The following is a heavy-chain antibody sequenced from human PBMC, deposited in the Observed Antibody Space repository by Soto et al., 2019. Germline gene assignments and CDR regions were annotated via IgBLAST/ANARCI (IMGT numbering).Heavy chain of an antibody. V-gene: IGHV4-59*01. CDR1: GGSISSYY. J-gene: IGHJ4*02. CDR2: IYYSGST. CDR3: ARRYGTTFDY. D-gene: IGHD1-7*01. Sequence: SETPSLTCTFSGGSISSYYWSWIRQPPGKGLEWIGYIYYSGSTNYNPSLKSRVTISVDTSKNQFSLKLSSVTAADTAVYYCARRYGTTFDYWGQGTLVTVSS.